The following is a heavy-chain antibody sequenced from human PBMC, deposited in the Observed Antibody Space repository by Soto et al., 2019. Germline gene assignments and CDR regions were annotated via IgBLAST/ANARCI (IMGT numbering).Heavy chain of an antibody. J-gene: IGHJ6*02. CDR1: GFTFSSYG. V-gene: IGHV3-30*18. D-gene: IGHD6-19*01. CDR2: ILYDGSKK. Sequence: QVQLVESGGGVVQPGRSLRLSCAASGFTFSSYGMHWVRQAPGKGLEWVAVILYDGSKKYYADSVKGRFTISRDNSKNTLYQPMSSLRAEDTALYFCVKDGSSGWPYFDDMDVWGQGTTVTVSS. CDR3: VKDGSSGWPYFDDMDV.